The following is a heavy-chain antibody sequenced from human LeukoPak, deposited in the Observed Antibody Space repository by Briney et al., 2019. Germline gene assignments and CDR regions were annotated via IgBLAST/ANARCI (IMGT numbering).Heavy chain of an antibody. D-gene: IGHD6-6*01. V-gene: IGHV3-7*03. Sequence: GGSLRLSCAASGFTFGNFWMSWVRQAPGKGLEWVANIKQDGSEKYYVDSVKGRFTISRDNAKNSLSLQMNSLRAEDTAVYYCARGRGSSSWGYYYGMDVWGQGTTVTVSS. J-gene: IGHJ6*02. CDR2: IKQDGSEK. CDR3: ARGRGSSSWGYYYGMDV. CDR1: GFTFGNFW.